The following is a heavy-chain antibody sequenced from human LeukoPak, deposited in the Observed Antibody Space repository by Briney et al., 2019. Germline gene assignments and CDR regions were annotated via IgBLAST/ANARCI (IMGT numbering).Heavy chain of an antibody. CDR3: ARHLYSSGPSPPMWFDP. D-gene: IGHD6-19*01. V-gene: IGHV5-10-1*01. Sequence: GESLRISCKGSGYIFTSYWISWVRQRPGKGLEWMGRIDPSDSYTNYSPSFQGHVTISADKSISTAYLQWSSLKASDTAMYYCARHLYSSGPSPPMWFDPWGQGTLVTVSS. CDR1: GYIFTSYW. CDR2: IDPSDSYT. J-gene: IGHJ5*02.